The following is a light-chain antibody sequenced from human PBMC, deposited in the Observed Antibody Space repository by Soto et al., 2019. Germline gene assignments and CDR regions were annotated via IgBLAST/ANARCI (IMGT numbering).Light chain of an antibody. CDR2: LNSDGSH. CDR1: SGHSSYA. CDR3: QTWGTGTLV. J-gene: IGLJ2*01. Sequence: QLVLTQSPSASASLGASVKLTCTLSSGHSSYAIAWHQQQPEKGPRYLMKLNSDGSHSKGDGIPDRFSGSSSGAERYLTXXXXXXXXXADYYCQTWGTGTLVFGGGTKLTV. V-gene: IGLV4-69*01.